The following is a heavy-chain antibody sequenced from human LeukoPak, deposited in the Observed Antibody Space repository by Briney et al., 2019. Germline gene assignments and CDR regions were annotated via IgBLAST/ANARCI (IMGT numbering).Heavy chain of an antibody. D-gene: IGHD3-10*01. Sequence: GRSLRLSCAASGLTFSSYGMHWVRQAPGKGLEWVAVISYDGSNKNCADSVKGRFTISRDNSKNTLYLQMNSLRAEDTAVYYRAKKSAGSYFNGPDYWGQGTLVTVSS. V-gene: IGHV3-30*18. CDR3: AKKSAGSYFNGPDY. CDR2: ISYDGSNK. CDR1: GLTFSSYG. J-gene: IGHJ4*02.